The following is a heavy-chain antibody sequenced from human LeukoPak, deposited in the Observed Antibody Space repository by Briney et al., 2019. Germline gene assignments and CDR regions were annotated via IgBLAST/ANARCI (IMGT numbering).Heavy chain of an antibody. J-gene: IGHJ4*01. CDR1: GYSISSGYY. V-gene: IGHV4-38-2*02. CDR2: IYHSGST. CDR3: ARDQQLAYCGGDCFSAN. D-gene: IGHD2-21*02. Sequence: SETLSLTCTVSGYSISSGYYWGWIRQPPGKGLEWIGSIYHSGSTYYNPSLKSRVTISVDTSKNQFSLKVNSVTATDTAMYYCARDQQLAYCGGDCFSANWGQGTLVTVSS.